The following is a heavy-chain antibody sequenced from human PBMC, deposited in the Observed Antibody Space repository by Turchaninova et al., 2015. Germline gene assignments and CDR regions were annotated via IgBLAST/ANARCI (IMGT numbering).Heavy chain of an antibody. CDR3: ASRPPEIFYYAVFDY. CDR1: GFLFSNYW. J-gene: IGHJ4*02. CDR2: RKQDGSAK. V-gene: IGHV3-7*01. D-gene: IGHD2-8*01. Sequence: EVQLVQSGGGLVQPGGSLSVSCAGSGFLFSNYWVAGVGQAPGGGLGWVANRKQDGSAKKYVVSVQGRFTISRDNSKNPLLRQMNSLGAADTAVYYCASRPPEIFYYAVFDYWGPGAFVTVSS.